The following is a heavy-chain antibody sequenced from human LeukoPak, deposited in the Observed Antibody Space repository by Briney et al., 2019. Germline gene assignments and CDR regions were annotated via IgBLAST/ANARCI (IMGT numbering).Heavy chain of an antibody. Sequence: GGSLRLSCGASGFSFNVYSMSWVRQAPGKGLEWIAYITSSGRTIHYADSVKGRFTISRDNAKNSLYLQMNSLRAEDTAVYYCARDYDSSGYITFDYWGQGVLVTVSS. V-gene: IGHV3-48*04. CDR2: ITSSGRTI. J-gene: IGHJ4*02. CDR1: GFSFNVYS. D-gene: IGHD3-22*01. CDR3: ARDYDSSGYITFDY.